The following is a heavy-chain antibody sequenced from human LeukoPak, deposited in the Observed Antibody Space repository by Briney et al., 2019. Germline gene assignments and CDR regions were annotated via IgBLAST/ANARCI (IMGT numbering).Heavy chain of an antibody. CDR1: GYTFTGYY. V-gene: IGHV1-2*04. CDR2: INPNSGGT. J-gene: IGHJ4*02. D-gene: IGHD6-19*01. Sequence: GASVKVSCKASGYTFTGYYMHWMRQAPGQGLEWMGWINPNSGGTNYAQKFQGWVTMTRDTSISTAYMELSRLRSDDTAVYYCARDRVIEVAGIGDYWGQGTLVTVSS. CDR3: ARDRVIEVAGIGDY.